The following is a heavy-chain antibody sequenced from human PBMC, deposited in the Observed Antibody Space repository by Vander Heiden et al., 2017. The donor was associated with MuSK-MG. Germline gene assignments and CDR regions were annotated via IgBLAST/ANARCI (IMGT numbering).Heavy chain of an antibody. CDR3: ARDYGDYVDPYYYYYYMDV. V-gene: IGHV1-69*01. CDR2: IIPIFGTA. CDR1: GGTFSSYA. D-gene: IGHD4-17*01. Sequence: QVQLVQSGAEVKKPGSSVKVSCKASGGTFSSYAISWVRQAPGQGLEWMGGIIPIFGTANYAQKFQGRVTITADESTSTAYMELSSLRSEDTAVYYCARDYGDYVDPYYYYYYMDVWGKGTTVTVSS. J-gene: IGHJ6*03.